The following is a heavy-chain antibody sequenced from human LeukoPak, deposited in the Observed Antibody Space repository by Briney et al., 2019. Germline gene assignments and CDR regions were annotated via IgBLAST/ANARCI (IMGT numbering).Heavy chain of an antibody. D-gene: IGHD3-10*01. Sequence: SETLSLTCTVSGGSISSYYWSWIRQPAGKGLEWNGRIYTSGSTNYNPSLKSRVTMSVDTSKNQFSLKLSSVTAADTAVYYCARDTYGSGSSTFDPWGQGTLVTVSS. V-gene: IGHV4-4*07. CDR2: IYTSGST. CDR1: GGSISSYY. J-gene: IGHJ5*02. CDR3: ARDTYGSGSSTFDP.